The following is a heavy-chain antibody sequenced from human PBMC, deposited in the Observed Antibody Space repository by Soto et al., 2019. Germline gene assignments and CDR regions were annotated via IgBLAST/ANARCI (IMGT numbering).Heavy chain of an antibody. CDR2: IKQDGSEK. Sequence: GRSLRLSCAASGFTFSSYRMSWVRQAPGKGLEWVANIKQDGSEKYYVDSVKGRFTISRDNAKNSLYLQMNSLRAEDTAVYYCVRGFNYYDSSGLYFFDYWDKRSLVTVSS. CDR1: GFTFSSYR. D-gene: IGHD3-22*01. CDR3: VRGFNYYDSSGLYFFDY. J-gene: IGHJ4*02. V-gene: IGHV3-7*05.